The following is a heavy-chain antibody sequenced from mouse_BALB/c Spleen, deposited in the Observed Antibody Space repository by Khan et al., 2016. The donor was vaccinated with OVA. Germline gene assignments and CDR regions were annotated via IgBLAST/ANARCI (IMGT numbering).Heavy chain of an antibody. CDR2: INPSTSYT. D-gene: IGHD2-3*01. J-gene: IGHJ3*01. V-gene: IGHV1-7*01. Sequence: QVQLKESGAELAKPGASVKMSCKASGYTFTNYWMHWVKQRPGQGLEWIGYINPSTSYTEYNQKFKDKATLNADKSSSTAYMQLSSLTSEDSAVYYCARRGVYDIFAYWGQGTLVTVSA. CDR3: ARRGVYDIFAY. CDR1: GYTFTNYW.